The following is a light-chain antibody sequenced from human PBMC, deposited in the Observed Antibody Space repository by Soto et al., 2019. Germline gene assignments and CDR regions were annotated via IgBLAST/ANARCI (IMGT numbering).Light chain of an antibody. CDR3: QRSYSTPYP. CDR2: GAS. CDR1: PSISRY. J-gene: IGKJ4*01. V-gene: IGKV1-39*01. Sequence: QMTQSPSSLSASVGDRVTITCRASPSISRYLSWFQQKPGKAPKLLIYGASKLQSWVSSRFSGSVSGTDFTLIISSLEPEDFATYYCQRSYSTPYPFGGGTKVEIK.